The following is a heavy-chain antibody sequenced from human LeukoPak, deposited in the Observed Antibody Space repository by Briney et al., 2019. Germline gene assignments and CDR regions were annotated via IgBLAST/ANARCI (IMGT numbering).Heavy chain of an antibody. CDR2: TNTDNSNT. D-gene: IGHD3-16*01. V-gene: IGHV1-3*04. J-gene: IGHJ4*02. Sequence: GASVKVSCKASGYTFISKGIHRVRQAPGQRLEWMAWTNTDNSNTKRSQTLLGRVTITRDTSATTAYMELSSLRFEDTAVYYCARSTGPGGYFDFWGQGTLVTVSS. CDR1: GYTFISKG. CDR3: ARSTGPGGYFDF.